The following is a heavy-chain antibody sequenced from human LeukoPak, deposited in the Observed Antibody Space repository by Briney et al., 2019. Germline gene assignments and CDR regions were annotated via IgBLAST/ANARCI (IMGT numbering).Heavy chain of an antibody. D-gene: IGHD5-18*01. CDR2: INPNSGGT. CDR3: ARDWSYRYGLSPGSDAFDI. V-gene: IGHV1-2*02. CDR1: GYTFTSYY. J-gene: IGHJ3*02. Sequence: ASVKVSCKASGYTFTSYYMHWVRQAPGQGLEWMGWINPNSGGTNYAQKFQGRVTMTRDTSISTAYMELSRLRSDDTAVYYCARDWSYRYGLSPGSDAFDIWGQGAMVTVSS.